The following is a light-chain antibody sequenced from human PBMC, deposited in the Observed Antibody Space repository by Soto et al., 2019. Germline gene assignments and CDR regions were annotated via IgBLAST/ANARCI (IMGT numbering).Light chain of an antibody. V-gene: IGKV4-1*01. Sequence: DIVLTQSPDSLALSLGERSTINCKSSQSLFYSPRNSSSLGWFQQKQGQPPRLLIYWASSREPGVPDRFSGSESLTDFTLTIIGLQAEDVAVYYCQQYFSTPPLTFGGGTKVEIK. CDR1: QSLFYSPRNSSS. CDR3: QQYFSTPPLT. CDR2: WAS. J-gene: IGKJ4*01.